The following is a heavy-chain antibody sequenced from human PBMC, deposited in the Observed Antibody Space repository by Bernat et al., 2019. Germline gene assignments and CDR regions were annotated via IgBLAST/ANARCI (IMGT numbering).Heavy chain of an antibody. CDR3: ARDDSMFRGKGDWFDP. Sequence: QVQLQESGPRLVKPSETLSLTCTVSGGSISSSYWSWIRQPPGRGLEWIGFIYYSGSTNYNPSLRSRVTVSVDRSKKQFSLELTSVTAADTAVYYCARDDSMFRGKGDWFDPWGQGTLVIVSS. J-gene: IGHJ5*02. V-gene: IGHV4-59*12. D-gene: IGHD3-10*01. CDR2: IYYSGST. CDR1: GGSISSSY.